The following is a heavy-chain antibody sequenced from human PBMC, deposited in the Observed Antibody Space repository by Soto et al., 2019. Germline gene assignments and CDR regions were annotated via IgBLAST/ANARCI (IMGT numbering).Heavy chain of an antibody. D-gene: IGHD3-22*01. CDR1: GGSISSSSYF. Sequence: SETLSLTCTVSGGSISSSSYFWGWIRQPPGKGLEWIGSINHSGSTNYNPSLKSRVTISVDTSKNQFSLKLSSVTAADTAVYYCAGGGYYHNSGMDVWGQGTTVTVSS. CDR2: INHSGST. V-gene: IGHV4-39*07. CDR3: AGGGYYHNSGMDV. J-gene: IGHJ6*02.